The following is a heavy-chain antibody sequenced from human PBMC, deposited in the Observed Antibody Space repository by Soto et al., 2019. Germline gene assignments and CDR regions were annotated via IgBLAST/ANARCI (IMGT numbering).Heavy chain of an antibody. CDR1: GYTFTSYY. D-gene: IGHD2-2*01. J-gene: IGHJ6*02. V-gene: IGHV1-46*01. CDR3: ARDQKCISTSCYAVYYYYGMDV. Sequence: GASVKVSCKASGYTFTSYYMHWVRQAPGQGLEWMGKINPSGGSTSYAQKFQGRVTMTRDTSTSTVYMELSSLRSEDTAVYYCARDQKCISTSCYAVYYYYGMDVWGQGTTVTVSS. CDR2: INPSGGST.